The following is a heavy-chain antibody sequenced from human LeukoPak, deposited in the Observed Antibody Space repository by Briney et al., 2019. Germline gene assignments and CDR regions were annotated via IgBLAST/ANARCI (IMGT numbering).Heavy chain of an antibody. Sequence: ASVKVSCKASGYTFTSYDINWVRQATGQGLEWMGWMNPNSGNTGYAQKFQGRVTITTDESTSTACMELSSLRSEDTAVYYCARDSIAAAVNWFDPWGQGTLVTVSS. CDR1: GYTFTSYD. CDR3: ARDSIAAAVNWFDP. D-gene: IGHD6-13*01. J-gene: IGHJ5*02. V-gene: IGHV1-8*03. CDR2: MNPNSGNT.